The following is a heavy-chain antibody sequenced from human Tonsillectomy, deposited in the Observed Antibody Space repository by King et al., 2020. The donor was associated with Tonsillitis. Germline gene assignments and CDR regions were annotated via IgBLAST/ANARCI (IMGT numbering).Heavy chain of an antibody. J-gene: IGHJ4*02. CDR1: GGSISSYY. CDR2: IYDSGST. D-gene: IGHD6-13*01. Sequence: QLQESGPGLVKPSETLSLTCTVSGGSISSYYWSWIRQPPGKGLEWIGYIYDSGSTNYNPSHKSRGTISVETSKKQLSLKLSSVTAADTAVYYCARGSNIAAAGTGYYFDYWGQGTLVTVSS. V-gene: IGHV4-59*01. CDR3: ARGSNIAAAGTGYYFDY.